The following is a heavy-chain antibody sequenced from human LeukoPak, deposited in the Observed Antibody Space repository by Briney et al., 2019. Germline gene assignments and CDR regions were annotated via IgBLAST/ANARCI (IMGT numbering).Heavy chain of an antibody. CDR1: GGSINFYY. V-gene: IGHV4-59*08. Sequence: PSETLSLTCTVSGGSINFYYWTWIRQPPGKGLEWIGYIYYSGSANYNPSLKSRVIISVDTSKNQFSLKLSSVTAADTAVYYCARQKSRDIVVVVAARGYNWFDPWGQGTLVTVSS. CDR2: IYYSGSA. J-gene: IGHJ5*02. D-gene: IGHD2-15*01. CDR3: ARQKSRDIVVVVAARGYNWFDP.